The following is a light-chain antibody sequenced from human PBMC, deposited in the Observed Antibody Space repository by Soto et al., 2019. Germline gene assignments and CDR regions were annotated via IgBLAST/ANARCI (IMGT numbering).Light chain of an antibody. V-gene: IGLV2-14*01. Sequence: QSALTQPASVSGSPGQSITISCTGSSSDVGGYNYVSWYQHHPGKAPTLMISEVSNRPSGVSNRFSGSKSGNTASLTISGLQAEYEADYYCSSYTVDSTWVFGGGTQLTVL. CDR2: EVS. CDR1: SSDVGGYNY. J-gene: IGLJ3*02. CDR3: SSYTVDSTWV.